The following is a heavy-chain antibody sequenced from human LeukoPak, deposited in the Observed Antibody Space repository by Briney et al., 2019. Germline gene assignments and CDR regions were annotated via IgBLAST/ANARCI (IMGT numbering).Heavy chain of an antibody. CDR1: GYAFTSYA. CDR2: INAGNGNT. D-gene: IGHD5-12*01. J-gene: IGHJ4*02. CDR3: ARGVATNRYYFDY. V-gene: IGHV1-3*01. Sequence: ASVKVSCKASGYAFTSYAMHWVRQAPGQRLEWMGWINAGNGNTKYSQKFQGRVTITRDTSASTAYMELSSLRSEDTAVYSCARGVATNRYYFDYWGQGTLVTVSS.